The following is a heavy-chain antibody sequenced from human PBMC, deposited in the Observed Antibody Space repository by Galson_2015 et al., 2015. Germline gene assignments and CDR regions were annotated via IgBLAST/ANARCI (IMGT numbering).Heavy chain of an antibody. D-gene: IGHD3-10*01. V-gene: IGHV4-59*01. CDR3: ARKSLGPFDP. CDR2: IRNGGGT. J-gene: IGHJ5*02. CDR1: GASMSSFY. Sequence: SEPLSLTCTVSGASMSSFYWNWIRQSPGKGLEWIGFIRNGGGTNYNPSLESRVTLLMDTSNNQFSLKLSSVTAADTAVYYCARKSLGPFDPWGQGALVTVSS.